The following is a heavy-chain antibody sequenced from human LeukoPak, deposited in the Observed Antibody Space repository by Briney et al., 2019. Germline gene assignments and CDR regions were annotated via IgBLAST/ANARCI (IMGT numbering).Heavy chain of an antibody. D-gene: IGHD2-15*01. Sequence: PGGSLRLSCAASGFTFSSYWMSWVRQAPGKGLEWVANIKQDGSEKYYVDSVKGRFTISRDNAKNSLYLQMNSLRAEDTAVYYCARVSVAATKNYYYMDVWGKGTTVTVSS. CDR1: GFTFSSYW. J-gene: IGHJ6*03. CDR2: IKQDGSEK. CDR3: ARVSVAATKNYYYMDV. V-gene: IGHV3-7*01.